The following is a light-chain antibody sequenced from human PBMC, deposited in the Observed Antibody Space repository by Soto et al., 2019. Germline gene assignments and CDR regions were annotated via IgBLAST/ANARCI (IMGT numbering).Light chain of an antibody. Sequence: DIQMTQSPSTLSASVGDRVTITCRASQSISSWLAWYQQKPGKAPKLLIYKASSLESGVPSRFSGSGSGTEFTLTISSLQPDDFATYYCQQYNSYDRSTFGQGTKVDIK. CDR1: QSISSW. J-gene: IGKJ1*01. CDR3: QQYNSYDRST. V-gene: IGKV1-5*03. CDR2: KAS.